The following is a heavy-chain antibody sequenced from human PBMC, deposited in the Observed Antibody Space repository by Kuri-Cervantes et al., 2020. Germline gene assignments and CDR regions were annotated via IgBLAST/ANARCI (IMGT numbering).Heavy chain of an antibody. Sequence: GSLRLSCAVYGGSFSGYYWSWIRQPPGKGLEWIGEINHSGSTNYNPSLKSRVTISVDTSKNQFSLKLSSVTAADTAMYFCARVTMVDYYFDYWGQGTLVTVSS. J-gene: IGHJ4*01. CDR2: INHSGST. V-gene: IGHV4-34*01. D-gene: IGHD3-10*01. CDR1: GGSFSGYY. CDR3: ARVTMVDYYFDY.